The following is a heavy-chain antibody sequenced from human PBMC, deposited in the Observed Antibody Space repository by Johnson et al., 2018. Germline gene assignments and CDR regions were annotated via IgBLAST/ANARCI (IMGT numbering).Heavy chain of an antibody. CDR3: AKDLRGYYGSGSYIYYYYGMDV. CDR2: ISYDGSNK. Sequence: QVQLVQSGGGVVQPGRSLRLSCAASGFTFSSYGMHWVRQAPGKGLEWVAVISYDGSNKYYADSVKGRFTISRDNSKNTLYLQMNSLRAEDTGVYYCAKDLRGYYGSGSYIYYYYGMDVWGQGTTVTVSS. J-gene: IGHJ6*02. D-gene: IGHD3-10*01. CDR1: GFTFSSYG. V-gene: IGHV3-30*18.